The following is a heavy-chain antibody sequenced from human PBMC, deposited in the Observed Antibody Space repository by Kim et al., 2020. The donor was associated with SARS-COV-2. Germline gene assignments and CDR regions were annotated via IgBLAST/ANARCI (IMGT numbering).Heavy chain of an antibody. Sequence: GGSLRLSCAASGFIFSGSAMHWVRQASGKGLEWVGRIRSKANSYAKAYAASVKGRSTISRDDSKTTTYLQMNSLKTEDTAVYYSTRVAVPSLAIWDAFD. CDR2: IRSKANSYAK. D-gene: IGHD3-16*02. CDR1: GFIFSGSA. CDR3: TRVAVPSLAIWDAFD. J-gene: IGHJ3*02. V-gene: IGHV3-73*01.